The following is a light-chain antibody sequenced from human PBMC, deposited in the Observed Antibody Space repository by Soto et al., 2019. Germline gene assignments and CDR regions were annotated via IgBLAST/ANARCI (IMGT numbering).Light chain of an antibody. Sequence: QSELTQPPSVSGAPGQRVTISCTGNSSNIGAGHDVHWYQQPPGTAPKLLIFRNNNRASGVPGRFSGARSGTSASLAITGLQTGDEADYYCQSFDSNLSGWVFGGGTKLTVL. CDR1: SSNIGAGHD. CDR2: RNN. CDR3: QSFDSNLSGWV. J-gene: IGLJ3*02. V-gene: IGLV1-40*01.